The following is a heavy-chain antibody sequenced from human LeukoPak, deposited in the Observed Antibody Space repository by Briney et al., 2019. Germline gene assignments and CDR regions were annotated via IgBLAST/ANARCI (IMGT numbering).Heavy chain of an antibody. CDR3: ARSSAGGVWFGDMDV. J-gene: IGHJ6*03. CDR1: GGSISSGSYY. D-gene: IGHD3-10*01. CDR2: IYTSGST. Sequence: SETLSLTCTVSGGSISSGSYYWSWIRQPAGKGLEWIGRIYTSGSTNYNPSLKSRVTISVDTSKNQFSLKLSSVTAADTAVYYCARSSAGGVWFGDMDVWGKGTTVTVSS. V-gene: IGHV4-61*02.